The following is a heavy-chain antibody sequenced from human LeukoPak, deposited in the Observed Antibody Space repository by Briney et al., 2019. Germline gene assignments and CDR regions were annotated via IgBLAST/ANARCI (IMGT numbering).Heavy chain of an antibody. V-gene: IGHV3-7*03. CDR1: GFTFSSYW. D-gene: IGHD3-16*01. CDR3: ARGGGLDV. Sequence: GGSLRLSCAASGFTFSSYWMNWARQAPGKGLEWVASINHNGNVNYYVDSVKGRFTISRDNAKNSLYLQMSNLRAEDTAVYFCARGGGLDVWGEGATVTVSS. J-gene: IGHJ6*04. CDR2: INHNGNVN.